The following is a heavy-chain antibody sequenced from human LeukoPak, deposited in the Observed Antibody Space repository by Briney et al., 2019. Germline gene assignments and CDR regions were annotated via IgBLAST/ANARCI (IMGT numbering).Heavy chain of an antibody. V-gene: IGHV1-2*04. CDR2: INPNSGGT. J-gene: IGHJ5*02. Sequence: ASVKLSCKASGYTFTGYYMHWVRQAPGQGLEWMGWINPNSGGTNYAQKFQGWVTMTRDTSISTAYMELSRLTSEDTAVYYCARDRAGTTSSYDLWGQGTLVIVSS. D-gene: IGHD1-1*01. CDR1: GYTFTGYY. CDR3: ARDRAGTTSSYDL.